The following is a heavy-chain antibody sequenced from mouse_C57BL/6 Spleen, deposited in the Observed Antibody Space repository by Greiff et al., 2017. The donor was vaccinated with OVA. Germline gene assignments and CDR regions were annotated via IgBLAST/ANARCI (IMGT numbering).Heavy chain of an antibody. CDR2: IYPSDSET. J-gene: IGHJ4*01. V-gene: IGHV1-61*01. Sequence: QVQLQQPGAELVRPGSSVKLSCKASGYTFTSSWMDWVKQRPGQGLEWIGNIYPSDSETHYNQKFKDKATLTVDKSSSTAYMQLSSLTSEGSSVYYCARGGYYYGSSYYAMDYWGQGTSVTVSS. CDR1: GYTFTSSW. D-gene: IGHD1-1*01. CDR3: ARGGYYYGSSYYAMDY.